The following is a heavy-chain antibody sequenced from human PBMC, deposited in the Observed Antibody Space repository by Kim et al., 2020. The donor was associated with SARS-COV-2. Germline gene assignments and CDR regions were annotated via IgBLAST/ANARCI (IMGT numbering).Heavy chain of an antibody. CDR3: ARDYGDYVRHNWFDP. J-gene: IGHJ5*02. V-gene: IGHV3-21*01. Sequence: DSGKGRFTVSRDNAKNSLYLQMNSLRAEDTALYYCARDYGDYVRHNWFDPWGQGTLVTVSS. D-gene: IGHD4-17*01.